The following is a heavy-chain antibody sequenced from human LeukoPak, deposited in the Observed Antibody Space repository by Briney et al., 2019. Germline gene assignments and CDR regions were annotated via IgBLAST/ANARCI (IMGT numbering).Heavy chain of an antibody. CDR1: GFTFDDYA. CDR2: ISWNSGSI. V-gene: IGHV3-9*01. CDR3: ARENIVGSTWGDIDY. J-gene: IGHJ4*02. D-gene: IGHD1-26*01. Sequence: GGSLRLSCAASGFTFDDYAMHWVRQAPGKGLEWVSGISWNSGSIGYVDSVKGRFTISRDNAKNSLYLQMNSLRAEDTAVYYCARENIVGSTWGDIDYWGQGTLVTVSS.